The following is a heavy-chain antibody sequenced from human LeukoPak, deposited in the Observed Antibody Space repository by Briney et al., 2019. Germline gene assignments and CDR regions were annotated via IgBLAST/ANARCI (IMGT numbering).Heavy chain of an antibody. CDR2: IYYSGST. Sequence: SETLSLTCTVSGGSISSGDYYWSWIRQPPGKGLEWIGYIYYSGSTYYNPSLKSRVTISVDTSKNQFSLKLSSVTAADTAVYYCARDGHDYGDLTPSFDYWGQGTLATVSS. CDR3: ARDGHDYGDLTPSFDY. J-gene: IGHJ4*02. V-gene: IGHV4-30-4*01. CDR1: GGSISSGDYY. D-gene: IGHD4-17*01.